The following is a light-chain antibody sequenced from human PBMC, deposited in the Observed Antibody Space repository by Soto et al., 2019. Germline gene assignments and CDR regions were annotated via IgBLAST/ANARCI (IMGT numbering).Light chain of an antibody. CDR1: SSDVGSYNR. CDR2: EVS. Sequence: QSALTQPPSVSGSPGQSVTISCTGTSSDVGSYNRVSWYQQPPGTAPKLMIYEVSNRPSGVPHRFFGSKSGNTASLTISGLKAEDEADYYCSSFTSSNTWVFGGGTKLTVL. J-gene: IGLJ3*02. CDR3: SSFTSSNTWV. V-gene: IGLV2-18*02.